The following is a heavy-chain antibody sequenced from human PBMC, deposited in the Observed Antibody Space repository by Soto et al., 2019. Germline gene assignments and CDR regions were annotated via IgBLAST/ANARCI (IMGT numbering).Heavy chain of an antibody. Sequence: SETLSLTCAVYGGSFSGYYWTWIRQPPGKGLEWIGEINHSGITNYNPPLNSRLTISVDPSKNQFSLKLTTVTAADTAVYYCARRAGYYDFWSGSPDDYWGEKTLVTVSS. CDR2: INHSGIT. CDR1: GGSFSGYY. V-gene: IGHV4-34*01. J-gene: IGHJ4*02. D-gene: IGHD3-3*01. CDR3: ARRAGYYDFWSGSPDDY.